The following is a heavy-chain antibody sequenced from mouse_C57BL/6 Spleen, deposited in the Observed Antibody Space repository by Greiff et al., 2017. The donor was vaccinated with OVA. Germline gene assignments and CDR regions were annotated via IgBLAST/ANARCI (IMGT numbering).Heavy chain of an antibody. V-gene: IGHV5-17*01. Sequence: EVQVVESGGGLVKPGGSLKLSCAASGFTFSDYGMHWVRQAPEKGLEWVAYISSGSSTIYYADTVKGRFTISRDNAKNTLFLQMTSLRSEDTAMYYCASIYYGNSYAMDYWGQGTSVTVSS. CDR3: ASIYYGNSYAMDY. J-gene: IGHJ4*01. CDR1: GFTFSDYG. D-gene: IGHD2-1*01. CDR2: ISSGSSTI.